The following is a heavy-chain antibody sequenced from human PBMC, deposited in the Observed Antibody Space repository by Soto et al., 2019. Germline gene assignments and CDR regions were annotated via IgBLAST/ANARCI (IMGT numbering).Heavy chain of an antibody. V-gene: IGHV4-39*01. Sequence: SETLSLTCTVSGGSISSSNYFWGWIRQPPGKGLEWIGSMYYSGSTYYNPSLKSRVTISVDTSKNQFSLKLSSVTAADTAVYYCARQSSIRYFDPWGQGALVTVSS. CDR2: MYYSGST. CDR1: GGSISSSNYF. CDR3: ARQSSIRYFDP. J-gene: IGHJ5*02. D-gene: IGHD6-6*01.